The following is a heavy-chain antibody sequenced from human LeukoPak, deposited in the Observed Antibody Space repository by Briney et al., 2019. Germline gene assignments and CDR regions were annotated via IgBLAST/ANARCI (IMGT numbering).Heavy chain of an antibody. Sequence: ASVKVSCKASGYTFTGYYMHWVRQAPGQGLEWMGWINPNSGGTNYAQKFQGRVTMTRDTSISTAYMELSRLRSDDTAVYYCARGGGVAAAGHNWFVPWGQGTLVTVSS. CDR2: INPNSGGT. CDR1: GYTFTGYY. V-gene: IGHV1-2*02. CDR3: ARGGGVAAAGHNWFVP. D-gene: IGHD6-13*01. J-gene: IGHJ5*02.